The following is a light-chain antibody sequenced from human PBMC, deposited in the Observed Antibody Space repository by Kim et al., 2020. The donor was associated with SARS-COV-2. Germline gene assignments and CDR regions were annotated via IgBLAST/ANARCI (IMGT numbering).Light chain of an antibody. CDR1: RSNIGSNA. J-gene: IGLJ3*02. CDR2: TTD. CDR3: AAWDDSLNGVL. V-gene: IGLV1-44*01. Sequence: GQCVTLSLSGSRSNIGSNAIHTYLTLPGTAPILLISTTDQRTSGVPDRFAGSKSGTFASLALSGLQSEDEADYYCAAWDDSLNGVLFGGGTLLTVL.